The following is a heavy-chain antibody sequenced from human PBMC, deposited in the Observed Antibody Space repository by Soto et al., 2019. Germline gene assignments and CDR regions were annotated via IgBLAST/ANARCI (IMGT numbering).Heavy chain of an antibody. V-gene: IGHV6-1*01. CDR1: GDSGSSKSAA. J-gene: IGHJ5*02. D-gene: IGHD6-13*01. Sequence: SQTLSLTCAISGDSGSSKSAAWQGISEFSSRVFGWLGRTYYRSKWDNDYAVSVKSRITINPDTSKNQFSLQLNSVTPEDTAVYYCARGTPLGGIAAAGTWFDPWGQGTLVTVS. CDR3: ARGTPLGGIAAAGTWFDP. CDR2: TYYRSKWDN.